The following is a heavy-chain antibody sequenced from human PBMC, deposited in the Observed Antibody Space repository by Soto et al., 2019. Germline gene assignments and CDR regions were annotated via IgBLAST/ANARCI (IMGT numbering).Heavy chain of an antibody. CDR3: AKGYIEPPGVLDAFDI. D-gene: IGHD6-13*01. CDR2: ISYDGNQE. V-gene: IGHV3-30*18. CDR1: ELTFSGHA. Sequence: PGGSLRLSCAASELTFSGHAMHWVRQAPGKGLEWVATISYDGNQEYYADSVKGRFTISRDNLQMNSLRTEDAAVYYCAKGYIEPPGVLDAFDICGQGTMVTVSS. J-gene: IGHJ3*02.